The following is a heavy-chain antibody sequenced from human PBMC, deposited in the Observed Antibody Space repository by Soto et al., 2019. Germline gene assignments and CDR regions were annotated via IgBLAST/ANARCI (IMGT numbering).Heavy chain of an antibody. CDR3: VRGRGYSYQNSFDL. D-gene: IGHD5-18*01. Sequence: TLSPTCPVSCGSINSGGYYWTWIRQHPEKGLEWLGNIDHSGTTYYNPSLRSRLSMSLDTSQNHFSLQVTSMTAADTAVYFCVRGRGYSYQNSFDLWGQGSLVTVSS. CDR2: IDHSGTT. J-gene: IGHJ5*02. CDR1: CGSINSGGYY. V-gene: IGHV4-31*03.